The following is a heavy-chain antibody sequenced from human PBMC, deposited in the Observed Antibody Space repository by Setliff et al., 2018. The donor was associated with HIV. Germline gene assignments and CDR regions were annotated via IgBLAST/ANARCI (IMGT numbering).Heavy chain of an antibody. V-gene: IGHV4-34*01. CDR3: ARGVRDNSGWSSYYFDY. CDR2: IKHSGST. Sequence: SETLSLTCAVYGGSFSDYYWNWIRQPPGKGLEWIGEIKHSGSTNYNPSLKSRVTTSVDTSKKQFSLRLTSVTAADTAVYYCARGVRDNSGWSSYYFDYWGQGTLVTVSS. D-gene: IGHD6-19*01. CDR1: GGSFSDYY. J-gene: IGHJ4*02.